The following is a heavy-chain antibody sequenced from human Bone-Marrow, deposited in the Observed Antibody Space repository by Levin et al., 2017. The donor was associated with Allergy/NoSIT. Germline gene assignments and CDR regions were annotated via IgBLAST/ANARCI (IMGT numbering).Heavy chain of an antibody. V-gene: IGHV1-2*06. CDR1: GYTFTGYY. J-gene: IGHJ5*02. D-gene: IGHD3-3*01. Sequence: GESLKISCKASGYTFTGYYIHWVRQAPGQGLEWMGRINPNNGDTNYPQKFQGRVTMTRDTSISTAYMELSGLRSDDTAVYYCTKDDFWRGYYDLWGQGTLVTVST. CDR3: TKDDFWRGYYDL. CDR2: INPNNGDT.